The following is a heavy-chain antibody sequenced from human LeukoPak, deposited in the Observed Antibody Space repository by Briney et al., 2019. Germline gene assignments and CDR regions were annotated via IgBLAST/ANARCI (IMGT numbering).Heavy chain of an antibody. V-gene: IGHV3-7*01. J-gene: IGHJ6*03. CDR1: GFTFSSYW. CDR3: ARDSIAAAGPYYYYYMDV. D-gene: IGHD6-13*01. CDR2: IKQDGSEK. Sequence: GGSLRLSCAASGFTFSSYWMSWVRQAPGKGLEWVANIKQDGSEKYYVDSVKGRFTISRDNAKNSLYLQMNSLRAEDTAVYYCARDSIAAAGPYYYYYMDVWAKGTTVTISS.